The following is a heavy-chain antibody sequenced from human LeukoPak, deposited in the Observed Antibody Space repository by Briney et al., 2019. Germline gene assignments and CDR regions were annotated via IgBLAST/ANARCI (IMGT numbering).Heavy chain of an antibody. CDR2: IKSKTDGGTT. D-gene: IGHD5-12*01. J-gene: IGHJ6*02. Sequence: QPGGSLRPSCAASGFTFSNAWTSCVRQAPGKGLEWVGRIKSKTDGGTTDYAAPVKDRFTFSRDDSKNTLYLQMNNLQTEDTAVYYCTASLSGYDFLFDYWGQGTLVTVSSGMDVWGQGTTVTVSS. V-gene: IGHV3-15*01. CDR1: GFTFSNAW. CDR3: TASLSGYDFLFDYWGQGTLVTVSSGMDV.